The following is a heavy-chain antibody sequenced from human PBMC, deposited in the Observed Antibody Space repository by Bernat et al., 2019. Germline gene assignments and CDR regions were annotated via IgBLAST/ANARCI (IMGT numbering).Heavy chain of an antibody. CDR3: TTGVEDSGLWNDAFDI. Sequence: EVQLVESGGGLVKPGGSLRLSCAASGFTFSNAWMSWVRQAPGKGLEWVGRIKSKTDGGTTDYAAPVKGRFTISRDDSKNTLYLQMNSLKTEDTAVYYCTTGVEDSGLWNDAFDIWGQGTMVTVSS. D-gene: IGHD5-12*01. CDR1: GFTFSNAW. CDR2: IKSKTDGGTT. J-gene: IGHJ3*02. V-gene: IGHV3-15*01.